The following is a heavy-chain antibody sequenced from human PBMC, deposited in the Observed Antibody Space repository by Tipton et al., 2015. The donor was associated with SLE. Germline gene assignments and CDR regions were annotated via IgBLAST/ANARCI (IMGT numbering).Heavy chain of an antibody. Sequence: SLRLSCAASGFTFSSYWMHWVRQAPGKGLVWVSRINRVGGSTSYADSVKGRFTISRDNAKNTLYLQMNSLRAEDTAVYYCARAQGSGWTGNFDYWGQGTLVTVSS. D-gene: IGHD6-19*01. CDR1: GFTFSSYW. CDR3: ARAQGSGWTGNFDY. J-gene: IGHJ4*02. V-gene: IGHV3-74*01. CDR2: INRVGGST.